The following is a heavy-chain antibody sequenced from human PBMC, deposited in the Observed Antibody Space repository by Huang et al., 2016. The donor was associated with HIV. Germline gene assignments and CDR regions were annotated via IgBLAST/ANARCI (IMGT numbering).Heavy chain of an antibody. CDR2: IHDSGTT. CDR1: GGSIRSGGYF. Sequence: QAQLQESGPGLVKPSDTLSLTCTVSGGSIRSGGYFWNWIRQSAGKGMEWSGHIHDSGTTTYSPSLESRLTISLDTFKNHFSLRLTSVTAADSAVYYCARGQRWGSHWRNNWFDPWGQGTLVTVSS. V-gene: IGHV4-30-4*08. D-gene: IGHD3-16*01. J-gene: IGHJ5*02. CDR3: ARGQRWGSHWRNNWFDP.